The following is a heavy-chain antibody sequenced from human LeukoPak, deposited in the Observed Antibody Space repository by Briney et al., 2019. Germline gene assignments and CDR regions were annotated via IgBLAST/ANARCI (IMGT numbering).Heavy chain of an antibody. Sequence: PSETLSLTCTVSGGSISSSSYYWGWIRQPPGMGLEWIGSIYYSGSTYYNPSLKSRVTISVDTSKNQFSLKLSSVTAADTAVYYCALTYYCDSSGYYYDDWGQGTLVTVSS. J-gene: IGHJ4*02. D-gene: IGHD3-22*01. V-gene: IGHV4-39*01. CDR1: GGSISSSSYY. CDR3: ALTYYCDSSGYYYDD. CDR2: IYYSGST.